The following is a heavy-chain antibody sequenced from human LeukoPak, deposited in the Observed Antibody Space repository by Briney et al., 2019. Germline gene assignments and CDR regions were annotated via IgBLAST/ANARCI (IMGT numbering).Heavy chain of an antibody. CDR2: ISSASGTK. D-gene: IGHD6-6*01. J-gene: IGHJ4*02. CDR3: ARVEYTNSPGH. Sequence: GGSLRLSCVASGFTFNSYSMSWVRQAPGKGLEWVSYISSASGTKEYADSVKGRFTISRDNAKNSLFLQMDSLRAQDTAIYYCARVEYTNSPGHGGLGTLVTVSS. CDR1: GFTFNSYS. V-gene: IGHV3-48*01.